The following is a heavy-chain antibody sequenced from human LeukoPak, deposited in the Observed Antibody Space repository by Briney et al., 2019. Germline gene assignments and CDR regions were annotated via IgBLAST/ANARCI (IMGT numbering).Heavy chain of an antibody. CDR2: ISAYNGNT. CDR1: GGTFSSYA. V-gene: IGHV1-69*13. J-gene: IGHJ5*02. CDR3: ARDYGATGFS. D-gene: IGHD4-17*01. Sequence: SVKVSCKASGGTFSSYAIGWVRQAPGQGLEWMGWISAYNGNTNYAQKLQGRVTITADESTSTAYMELSSLRSEDTAVYYCARDYGATGFSWGQGTLLTVSS.